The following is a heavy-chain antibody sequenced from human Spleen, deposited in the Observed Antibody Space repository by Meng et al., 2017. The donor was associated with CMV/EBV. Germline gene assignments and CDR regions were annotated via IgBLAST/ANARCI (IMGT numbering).Heavy chain of an antibody. Sequence: GGSLRLSCAASGFTFSDHYMDWVRQAPGKGLEWVGRVRKKTNSYTTEYAPSVKGRFTVTRDDSSNSLYMQMNSLKAEDTAVYFCARVNIAWYFFDYWGQGTLVTVSS. CDR1: GFTFSDHY. D-gene: IGHD2/OR15-2a*01. J-gene: IGHJ4*02. CDR3: ARVNIAWYFFDY. CDR2: VRKKTNSYTT. V-gene: IGHV3-72*01.